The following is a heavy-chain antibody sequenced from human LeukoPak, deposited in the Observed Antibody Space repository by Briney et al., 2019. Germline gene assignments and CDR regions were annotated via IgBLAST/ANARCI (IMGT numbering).Heavy chain of an antibody. J-gene: IGHJ3*02. D-gene: IGHD2-8*01. V-gene: IGHV3-72*01. CDR2: TRNKANSYTT. CDR1: GFTFSDHY. Sequence: PGGSLRLSCAASGFTFSDHYMDWVRQAPGKGLEWVGRTRNKANSYTTEYAASVKGRFTISRDDSKNSLYLQMNSLKTEDTAVYYCARVSYAWDAFDIWGQGTMVTVSS. CDR3: ARVSYAWDAFDI.